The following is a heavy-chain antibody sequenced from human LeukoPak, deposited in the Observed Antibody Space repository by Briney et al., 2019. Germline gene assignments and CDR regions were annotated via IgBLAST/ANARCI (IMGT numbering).Heavy chain of an antibody. CDR3: ARDQYYYDSSGPGAFDI. D-gene: IGHD3-22*01. Sequence: SETLSLTCTVSGDSVTSYYWGWIRQPPGKGLEWIGYIHSGGSTIYNPSLKSRLTISRDTSKSQFSLKLSSVTAADTAVYYCARDQYYYDSSGPGAFDIWGQGTMVTVSS. V-gene: IGHV4-4*08. CDR2: IHSGGST. J-gene: IGHJ3*02. CDR1: GDSVTSYY.